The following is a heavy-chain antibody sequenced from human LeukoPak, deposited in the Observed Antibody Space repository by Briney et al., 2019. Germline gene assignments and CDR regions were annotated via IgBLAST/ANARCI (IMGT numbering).Heavy chain of an antibody. Sequence: PGGSLRLSCAASGLIFSSYNMNWVRQAPGKGLEWVSYISSSSTIYYADSVRGRFTISRDNAKNSLYLQMNSLRDEDTAVYYCARDVGGYGTKGSYFDYWGRGTLVTVSS. CDR3: ARDVGGYGTKGSYFDY. D-gene: IGHD5-12*01. V-gene: IGHV3-48*02. CDR2: ISSSSTI. J-gene: IGHJ4*02. CDR1: GLIFSSYN.